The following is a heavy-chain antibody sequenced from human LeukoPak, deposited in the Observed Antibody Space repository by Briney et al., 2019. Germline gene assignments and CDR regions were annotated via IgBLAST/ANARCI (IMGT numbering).Heavy chain of an antibody. CDR1: GGSISRHY. CDR2: ISYSGST. Sequence: SETLSLTCSVSGGSISRHYWSWIRQPPGKGLEWIGYISYSGSTSYNPSFQSRVTISLDTSKTHFSLKLTSVTAADTAVYYCARLLNDDNSGDPDTFDMWGPGTMVTVSS. J-gene: IGHJ3*02. D-gene: IGHD3-22*01. V-gene: IGHV4-59*08. CDR3: ARLLNDDNSGDPDTFDM.